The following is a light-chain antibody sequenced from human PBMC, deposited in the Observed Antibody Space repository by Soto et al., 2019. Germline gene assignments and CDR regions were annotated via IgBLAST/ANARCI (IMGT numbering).Light chain of an antibody. J-gene: IGKJ3*01. CDR1: QSISSY. Sequence: EIVLTQFPATLSLSAVEIATLSCSASQSISSYLAWYQQKPGQAPRLLIYDVSNRAPGIPARFSGSGSGTDFTLTISSLEPEDFAVYYCQQRSNWPPFTFGPGNKVDI. CDR2: DVS. V-gene: IGKV3-11*01. CDR3: QQRSNWPPFT.